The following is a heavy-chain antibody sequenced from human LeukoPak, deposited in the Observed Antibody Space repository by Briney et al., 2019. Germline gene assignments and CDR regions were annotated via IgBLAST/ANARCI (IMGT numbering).Heavy chain of an antibody. CDR1: GGSISSGGYY. J-gene: IGHJ5*02. Sequence: PSEPLSLTCTVSGGSISSGGYYWSWIRQHPGKGLEWIGYIYYSGSTYYNPSLKSRVTISVDTSKNQFSLKLSSVTAADTAVYYCARGHPYYYGSGRTPRNWFDPWGQRTLVTDSS. CDR3: ARGHPYYYGSGRTPRNWFDP. CDR2: IYYSGST. V-gene: IGHV4-31*03. D-gene: IGHD3-10*01.